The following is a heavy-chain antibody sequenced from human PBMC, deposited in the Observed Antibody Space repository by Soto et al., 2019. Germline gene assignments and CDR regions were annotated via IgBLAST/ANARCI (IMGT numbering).Heavy chain of an antibody. CDR3: ARNVRSSGSSRRFAT. D-gene: IGHD3-10*01. CDR1: GFTFSNYG. J-gene: IGHJ5*02. V-gene: IGHV3-33*01. Sequence: QVQLVESGGGVVQPGRSLTLSCVASGFTFSNYGMNWVRQAPGKGLEWVAVIWNDGTARYSADSVTGRFSISREKAKNYLALQLSSRRAEDTAVYYCARNVRSSGSSRRFATWGQGSLVSVSS. CDR2: IWNDGTAR.